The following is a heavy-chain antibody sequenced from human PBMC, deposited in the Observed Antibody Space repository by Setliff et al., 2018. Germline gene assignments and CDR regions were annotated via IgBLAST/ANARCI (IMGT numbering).Heavy chain of an antibody. J-gene: IGHJ6*02. CDR3: ARAGQQLDPYYYGMDV. Sequence: ASVKVSCKASGYTFTGYYMHWVRQAPGQGLEWIGWINPNSGGTNYAQKFQGWVTMTRDTSISTAYMELSRLRSDDTAVYYCARAGQQLDPYYYGMDVWGQGTTVTVSS. CDR2: INPNSGGT. D-gene: IGHD6-13*01. CDR1: GYTFTGYY. V-gene: IGHV1-2*04.